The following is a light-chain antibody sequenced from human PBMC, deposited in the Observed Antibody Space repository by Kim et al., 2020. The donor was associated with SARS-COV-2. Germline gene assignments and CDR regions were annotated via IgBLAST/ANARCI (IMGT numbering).Light chain of an antibody. V-gene: IGLV1-44*01. CDR3: AAWDDSLNGV. CDR1: SSNIGSNT. CDR2: SNN. J-gene: IGLJ2*01. Sequence: QSVLTQPPSASGTPGQTVTISCSGSSSNIGSNTVNWYQQLPGTAPKLLIHSNNQRPSGVPDRFSGSKSGTSASLAISGLQSEDEADYYCAAWDDSLNGVFGGGTQLTVL.